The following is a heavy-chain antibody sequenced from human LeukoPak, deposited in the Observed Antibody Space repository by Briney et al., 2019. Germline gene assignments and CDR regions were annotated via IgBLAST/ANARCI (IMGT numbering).Heavy chain of an antibody. J-gene: IGHJ4*02. Sequence: GGSLRLSCAASGFTFSSYSMNWVRQAAGKGLEWVSSISSSSSYIYYADSVKGRFTISRDNAKNSLYLQMNSLRAEDTAVYYCARGIAAAGLDYWGQGTLVTVSS. CDR3: ARGIAAAGLDY. V-gene: IGHV3-21*01. CDR2: ISSSSSYI. D-gene: IGHD6-13*01. CDR1: GFTFSSYS.